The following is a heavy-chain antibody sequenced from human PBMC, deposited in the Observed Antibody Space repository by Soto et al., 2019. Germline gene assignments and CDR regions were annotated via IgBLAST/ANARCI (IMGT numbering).Heavy chain of an antibody. J-gene: IGHJ4*02. CDR3: AREVVTETTLGYFDF. V-gene: IGHV1-69*01. CDR1: GGTFTNDA. Sequence: QVHLVQSGAEVKKSGSSVRVSCTASGGTFTNDAISWVRQAPGQGLEWLGRIIPFFGTPDYSQSFQGRLTITADESTGTAYMDLRSLRSDDTAVYYCAREVVTETTLGYFDFWGQGTLVTV. D-gene: IGHD2-21*02. CDR2: IIPFFGTP.